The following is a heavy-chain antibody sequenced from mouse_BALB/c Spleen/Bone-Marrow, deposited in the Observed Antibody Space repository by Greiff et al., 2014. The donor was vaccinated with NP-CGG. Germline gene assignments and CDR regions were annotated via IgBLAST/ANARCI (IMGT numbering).Heavy chain of an antibody. Sequence: QVQLKQSGAELARPGASVKMSCKASGYTFTSFTIHWVKQRPGQGLEWIGYINPSSGYTNYNQNFKDKATLTADKSASTAYTQLTSLTSEDSAVYYCARRDYGSFYALDYWGQGTSVTVSS. V-gene: IGHV1-4*01. CDR1: GYTFTSFT. CDR2: INPSSGYT. CDR3: ARRDYGSFYALDY. D-gene: IGHD1-2*01. J-gene: IGHJ4*01.